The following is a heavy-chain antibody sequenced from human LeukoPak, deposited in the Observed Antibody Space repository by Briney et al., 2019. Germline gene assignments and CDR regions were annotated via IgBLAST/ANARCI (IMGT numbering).Heavy chain of an antibody. CDR1: GGSISSYY. CDR2: IYYSGST. V-gene: IGHV4-59*12. Sequence: SETLSLTCTVPGGSISSYYWSWIRQPPGKGLEWIGYIYYSGSTNYNPSLKSRVTISVDTSKNQFSLKLSSVTAADTAVYYCARGSWFGYNWFDPWGQGTLVTVSS. CDR3: ARGSWFGYNWFDP. J-gene: IGHJ5*02. D-gene: IGHD3-10*01.